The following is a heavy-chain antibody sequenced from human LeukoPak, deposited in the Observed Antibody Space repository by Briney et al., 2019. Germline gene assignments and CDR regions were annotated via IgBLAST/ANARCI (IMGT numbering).Heavy chain of an antibody. CDR1: GFTFSSYA. V-gene: IGHV3-30-3*02. CDR2: ISYDGSNK. D-gene: IGHD4-17*01. CDR3: AKLGGTTRYFDY. J-gene: IGHJ4*02. Sequence: GGSLRLSCAASGFTFSSYAMHWVRQAPGKGLEWVAVISYDGSNKYYADSVKGRFTISRDNSKNTLYLQMNSLRAEDTAVYYCAKLGGTTRYFDYWGQGTLVTVSS.